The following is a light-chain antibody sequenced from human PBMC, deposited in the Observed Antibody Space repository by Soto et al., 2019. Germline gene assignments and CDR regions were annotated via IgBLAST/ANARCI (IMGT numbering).Light chain of an antibody. CDR3: QQRTNWTPT. CDR1: QSVRND. CDR2: SAS. Sequence: EIVLTQSPATLSLSTGERATLACRASQSVRNDLVWYHQKPGQAPRVLIYSASNRATGIPARFSGSESGTDFTLTISSLEPEDFAVYYCQQRTNWTPTFGGGTKVEMK. J-gene: IGKJ4*01. V-gene: IGKV3-11*01.